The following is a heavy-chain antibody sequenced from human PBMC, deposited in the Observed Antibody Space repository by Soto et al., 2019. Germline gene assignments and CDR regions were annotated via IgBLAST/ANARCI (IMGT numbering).Heavy chain of an antibody. J-gene: IGHJ4*01. CDR3: ARVSLAAGVKPFAY. Sequence: ASVKVSCKPSGYTFTSYNIGWVRQAPGQGLEWMGWISAFNGNTNYAQNLQGRVTMTRDTPTSTLYMELGSLRSDDTAVHYWARVSLAAGVKPFAYWGQRTPVTVSS. D-gene: IGHD6-13*01. CDR1: GYTFTSYN. V-gene: IGHV1-18*01. CDR2: ISAFNGNT.